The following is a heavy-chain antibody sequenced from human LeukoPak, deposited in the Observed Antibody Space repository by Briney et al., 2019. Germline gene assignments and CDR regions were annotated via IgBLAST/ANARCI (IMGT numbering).Heavy chain of an antibody. J-gene: IGHJ5*02. Sequence: GGSLRLSCAACGFAFSTYTMNWARQAPGKGLEWVASINSGGTTTHYAFSVKGRFTISRDNSKNTLYLQMNSLRAEDTAVYYCAKVSRLGVNWFDPWGQGTLVTVSS. V-gene: IGHV3-23*01. CDR1: GFAFSTYT. D-gene: IGHD2-8*02. CDR2: INSGGTTT. CDR3: AKVSRLGVNWFDP.